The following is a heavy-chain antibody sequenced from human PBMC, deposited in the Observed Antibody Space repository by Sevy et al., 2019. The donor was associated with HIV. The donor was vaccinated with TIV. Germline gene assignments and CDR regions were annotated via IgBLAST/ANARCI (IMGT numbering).Heavy chain of an antibody. Sequence: SETLSLTCTVSGGSISSYYWSWIRQPPGKGLEWIGYFYYSGSTNYNPSLKSRVTISVDASKNQFSLKLSSVTAADTAVYYCARHYYDSSGRLDPWGQGTLVTVSS. CDR2: FYYSGST. CDR3: ARHYYDSSGRLDP. V-gene: IGHV4-59*01. D-gene: IGHD3-22*01. J-gene: IGHJ5*02. CDR1: GGSISSYY.